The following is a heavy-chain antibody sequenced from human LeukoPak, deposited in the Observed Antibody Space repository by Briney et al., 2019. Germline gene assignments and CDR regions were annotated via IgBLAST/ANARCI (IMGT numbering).Heavy chain of an antibody. CDR2: IWYDGSNK. V-gene: IGHV3-33*01. J-gene: IGHJ4*02. D-gene: IGHD3-10*01. Sequence: GGSLRLSCAASGFIFSSYGMHWVRQAPGKGLEWVTVIWYDGSNKYYADSVKGRFTISRDNAKNSLYLQMNSLRDEDTAVYYCARDRDHAFDYWGQGTLVTVSS. CDR3: ARDRDHAFDY. CDR1: GFIFSSYG.